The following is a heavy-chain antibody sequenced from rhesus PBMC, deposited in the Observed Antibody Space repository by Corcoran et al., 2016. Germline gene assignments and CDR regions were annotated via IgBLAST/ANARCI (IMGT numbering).Heavy chain of an antibody. V-gene: IGHV4-173*01. CDR2: ISGSGGST. CDR3: ASIPYSWTFDY. CDR1: GGSISSNY. Sequence: QLQLQESGPGLVKPSETLSLTCAVSGGSISSNYWSWLRQPPGKGLEWIGLISGSGGSTDYNPSLKSRDTISTDTSKNQFSLNLSSVAAAETAVYYCASIPYSWTFDYWGQGVLVTVSS. J-gene: IGHJ4*01. D-gene: IGHD1-1-1*01.